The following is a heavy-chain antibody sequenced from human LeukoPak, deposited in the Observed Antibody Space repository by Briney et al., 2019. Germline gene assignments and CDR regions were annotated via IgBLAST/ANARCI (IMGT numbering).Heavy chain of an antibody. CDR3: ARHYGP. J-gene: IGHJ4*02. CDR2: INHSGST. CDR1: GGSFSGYY. D-gene: IGHD3-16*01. Sequence: PSETLSLTCAVYGGSFSGYYWSWIRQPPGKGLEWIGEINHSGSTNYNPSLKGRVTISVDTSKNQFSLKLNSVTATDTAVYYCARHYGPWGRGTLVTVSS. V-gene: IGHV4-34*01.